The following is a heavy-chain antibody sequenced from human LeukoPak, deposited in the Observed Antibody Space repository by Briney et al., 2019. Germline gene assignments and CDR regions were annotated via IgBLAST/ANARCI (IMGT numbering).Heavy chain of an antibody. D-gene: IGHD3-10*01. CDR2: ISGSGGRT. Sequence: GGSLRLSCAASGFAFNSYAMSWVRQAPGKGLEWVSGISGSGGRTHYADSVKGRFTISRDNSKNTLYVQMNSLRVEDTAGYYCAKGARQLDNYGSGSYSPLGQGTLVTVSS. V-gene: IGHV3-23*01. CDR3: AKGARQLDNYGSGSYSP. CDR1: GFAFNSYA. J-gene: IGHJ5*02.